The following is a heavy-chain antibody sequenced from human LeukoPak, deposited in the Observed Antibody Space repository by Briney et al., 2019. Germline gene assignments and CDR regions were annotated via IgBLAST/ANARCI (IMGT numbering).Heavy chain of an antibody. CDR3: ANAASYSVDY. CDR2: MYFSGST. J-gene: IGHJ4*02. V-gene: IGHV4-39*01. Sequence: SDTLSLTCTVSGGSVSSSFYYWGWIRQPPGKGLEWIGSMYFSGSTHYNPSLKSRVTLSVDTSKNQFSLKLTSVTAADTAVYYCANAASYSVDYWGQGTLVTVSS. CDR1: GGSVSSSFYY. D-gene: IGHD1-26*01.